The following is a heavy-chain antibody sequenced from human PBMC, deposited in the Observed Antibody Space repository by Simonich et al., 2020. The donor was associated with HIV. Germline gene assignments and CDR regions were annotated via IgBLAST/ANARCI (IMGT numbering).Heavy chain of an antibody. V-gene: IGHV3-30*07. Sequence: QVQLVESGGGVVQPGRSLRLSCAASGFTLSSNAMHWVRQAPGKGLEWLAIISYDEINKYYADSVKGRFPISRDNSKNTLYLQINSLRAEDTAVYYCARGKPIQHWGQGTLVTVSS. CDR2: ISYDEINK. CDR1: GFTLSSNA. CDR3: ARGKPIQH. D-gene: IGHD3-3*01. J-gene: IGHJ1*01.